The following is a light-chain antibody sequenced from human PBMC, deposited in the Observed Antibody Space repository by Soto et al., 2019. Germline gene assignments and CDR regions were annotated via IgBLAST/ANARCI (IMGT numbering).Light chain of an antibody. Sequence: EIVLTQSPATLSLSPGERATLSCRASQSVSSSYLAWYQQKPGQPPRLLIYGASSRATGIPDRFSGSGSGRDFTITISRLVREDDAEYYCQHYGSSPYTFGQGTKLEIK. J-gene: IGKJ2*01. V-gene: IGKV3-20*01. CDR1: QSVSSSY. CDR2: GAS. CDR3: QHYGSSPYT.